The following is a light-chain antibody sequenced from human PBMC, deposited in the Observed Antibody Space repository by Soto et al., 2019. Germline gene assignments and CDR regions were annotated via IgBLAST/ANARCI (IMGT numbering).Light chain of an antibody. Sequence: DIPMTQSPSTLSASVGDRVTITCRASQTINNRLAWYQQKPGKAPKLLIYDASSLESGVPSRFSGSGSGTEFTLTISSLQPDDLATYYCQQHNTYSRTFGQGTKVEIK. CDR2: DAS. CDR1: QTINNR. J-gene: IGKJ1*01. V-gene: IGKV1-5*01. CDR3: QQHNTYSRT.